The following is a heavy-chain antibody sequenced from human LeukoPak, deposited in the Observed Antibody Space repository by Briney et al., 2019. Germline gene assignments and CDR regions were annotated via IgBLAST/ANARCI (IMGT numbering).Heavy chain of an antibody. Sequence: ASVKVSCKASGYTFTSYGISWVRQAPGQGLEWMGWISAYNGNTNYAQKLQGRVTMTTDTSTSTAYMELRSLGSDDTAVYYCARQGRDYGLPYFDYWGQGTLVTVSS. D-gene: IGHD4-17*01. V-gene: IGHV1-18*01. CDR1: GYTFTSYG. J-gene: IGHJ4*02. CDR2: ISAYNGNT. CDR3: ARQGRDYGLPYFDY.